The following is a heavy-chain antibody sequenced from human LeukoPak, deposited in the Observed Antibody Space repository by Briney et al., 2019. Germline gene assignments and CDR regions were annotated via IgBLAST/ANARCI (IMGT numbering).Heavy chain of an antibody. J-gene: IGHJ4*02. CDR3: ARGRGTYYYDSSGYYIFDY. Sequence: GGSLRLSCAASRFTFSDYYMTWVRQAPGRGLEWVADIKEDGSEKNYVDSVKGRFTISRDNAKNSVYLLLNSLTPEDTAVYYCARGRGTYYYDSSGYYIFDYWGQGTLVTVSS. D-gene: IGHD3-22*01. V-gene: IGHV3-7*01. CDR1: RFTFSDYY. CDR2: IKEDGSEK.